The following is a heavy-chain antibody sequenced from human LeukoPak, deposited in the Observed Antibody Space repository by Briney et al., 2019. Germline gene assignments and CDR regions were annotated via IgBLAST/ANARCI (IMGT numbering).Heavy chain of an antibody. Sequence: SETLSLTCTVSGGSISSGSYYWSWIRQPAGKGLEWIGRIYTSGSTNYNPSLKSRVTISVDTSKNQFPLKLSSVTAADTAVYYCARLSQDSSSSYYYYYYYMDVWGKGTTVTVSS. D-gene: IGHD6-6*01. CDR3: ARLSQDSSSSYYYYYYYMDV. CDR2: IYTSGST. CDR1: GGSISSGSYY. V-gene: IGHV4-61*02. J-gene: IGHJ6*03.